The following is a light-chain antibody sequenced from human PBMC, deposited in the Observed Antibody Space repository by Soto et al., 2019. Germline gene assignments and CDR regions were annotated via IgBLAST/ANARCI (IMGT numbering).Light chain of an antibody. CDR1: SSDVGGYNF. J-gene: IGLJ3*02. CDR2: EVN. V-gene: IGLV2-14*03. Sequence: QSALTQPVSVSGSPGQSITISCTGTSSDVGGYNFVSWYQQHPGEAPKLLIYEVNIRPSGVSNRFSGSKSGNTASLTISGLRAADGADYYCSSYTIGTTLVVFGGGTKLTVL. CDR3: SSYTIGTTLVV.